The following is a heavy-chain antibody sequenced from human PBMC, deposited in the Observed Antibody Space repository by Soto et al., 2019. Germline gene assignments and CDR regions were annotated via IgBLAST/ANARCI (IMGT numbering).Heavy chain of an antibody. D-gene: IGHD2-2*01. Sequence: EVPLLESGGGLVQPGGSLRLSCAASGFTFSSYAMNWVRQAPGKGLEWVSAISGSGGSTYYADSVKGRFTISRDNSKNTLYLQMNSLRAEDTAVYYCAKDYSGGGSSTSLGHYWGQGTLVTVSS. CDR2: ISGSGGST. J-gene: IGHJ4*02. CDR1: GFTFSSYA. V-gene: IGHV3-23*01. CDR3: AKDYSGGGSSTSLGHY.